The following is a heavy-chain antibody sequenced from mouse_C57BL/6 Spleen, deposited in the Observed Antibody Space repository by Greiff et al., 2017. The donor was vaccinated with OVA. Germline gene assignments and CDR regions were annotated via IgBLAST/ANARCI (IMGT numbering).Heavy chain of an antibody. CDR1: GFTFSSYA. V-gene: IGHV5-4*01. CDR2: ISDGGSYT. CDR3: AREGVGYFDV. J-gene: IGHJ1*03. Sequence: EVMLVESGGGLVKPGGSLKLSCAASGFTFSSYAMSWVRQTPEKRLEWVATISDGGSYTYYPDNVKGRFTISRDNAKNNLYLQMSHLKSEDTAMYYCAREGVGYFDVWGTGTTVTVSS.